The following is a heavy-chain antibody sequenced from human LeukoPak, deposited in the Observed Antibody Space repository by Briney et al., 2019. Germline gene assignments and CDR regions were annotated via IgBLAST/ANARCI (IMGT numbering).Heavy chain of an antibody. CDR3: AREAFSSGYYDDY. CDR1: GGSFSGYY. V-gene: IGHV4-34*01. D-gene: IGHD3-22*01. Sequence: SETLSLTCAVYGGSFSGYYWSWIRQPPGKGLEWIGEINHSGSTNYNPSLKSRVTISVDTSKNQFSLKLSSVTAADTAVYYCAREAFSSGYYDDYWGQGTLVTVSS. CDR2: INHSGST. J-gene: IGHJ4*02.